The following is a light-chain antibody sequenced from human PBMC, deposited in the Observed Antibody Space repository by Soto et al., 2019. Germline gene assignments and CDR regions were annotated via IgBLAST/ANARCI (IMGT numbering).Light chain of an antibody. Sequence: QSALTQPPSASGSPGQSVTISCTGTINDVGGYNYVSWYQHYPGEAPKLMIYEVVKRPSGVPDRFSGSKSGNTASLTVSGLQADDEADYYCCSYAGHTNVLFGGGTQLTVL. CDR2: EVV. CDR1: INDVGGYNY. V-gene: IGLV2-8*01. CDR3: CSYAGHTNVL. J-gene: IGLJ2*01.